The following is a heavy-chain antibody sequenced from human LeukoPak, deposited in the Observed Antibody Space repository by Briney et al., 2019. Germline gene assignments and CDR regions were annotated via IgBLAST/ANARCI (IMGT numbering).Heavy chain of an antibody. CDR2: FDPEDGET. V-gene: IGHV1-24*01. CDR3: ATEGLAAAGTPFDA. Sequence: ASVKVSCKVSGYTLTELSIHWVRQAPGKGLEWMGGFDPEDGETIYAQKFQGRVTMTEDTSTDTAYMELSSLRSEDTAVYYCATEGLAAAGTPFDAWGQGTLVTVSS. CDR1: GYTLTELS. J-gene: IGHJ4*02. D-gene: IGHD6-13*01.